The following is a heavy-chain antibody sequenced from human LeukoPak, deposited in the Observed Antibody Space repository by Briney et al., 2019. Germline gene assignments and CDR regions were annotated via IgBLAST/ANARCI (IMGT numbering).Heavy chain of an antibody. CDR1: AFTFSSYA. D-gene: IGHD2-21*01. CDR2: ISGGGGST. V-gene: IGHV3-23*01. J-gene: IGHJ4*02. CDR3: ARAGPNVPGDYS. Sequence: GGSLRLSCAASAFTFSSYAMNWVRQAPGKGLEWVSGISGGGGSTYYADSVKGRFTISRDNAKNTLYLQMNSLRAEDTAVYYCARAGPNVPGDYSWGQGTLVTVSS.